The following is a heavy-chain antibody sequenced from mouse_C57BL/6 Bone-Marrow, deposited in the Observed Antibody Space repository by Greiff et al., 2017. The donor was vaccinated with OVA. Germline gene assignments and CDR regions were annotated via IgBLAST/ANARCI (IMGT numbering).Heavy chain of an antibody. Sequence: EVHLVESGPGLVKPSQSLSLTCSVTGYSITSGYYWNWIRQFPGNKLEWMGYISYDGSNNYNPSLKNRISITRDTSKNQFFLKLNSVTTEDTATYYCARSMVTRDYWGQGTTLTVSS. CDR1: GYSITSGYY. CDR3: ARSMVTRDY. V-gene: IGHV3-6*01. D-gene: IGHD2-2*01. J-gene: IGHJ2*01. CDR2: ISYDGSN.